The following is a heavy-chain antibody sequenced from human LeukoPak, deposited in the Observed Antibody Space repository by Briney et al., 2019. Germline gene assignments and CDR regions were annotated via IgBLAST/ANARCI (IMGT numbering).Heavy chain of an antibody. Sequence: PSQTLSLPCSVSGVSISDGRYYWTWIRQHPGRGLEWIGYKYYSGSAKYNPSLTSRLTISVDTSKNQFSLQLSSVTAADTAMYYCATPYCSSISCHDVFDIWGQGTMVTVSS. D-gene: IGHD2-2*01. CDR1: GVSISDGRYY. CDR3: ATPYCSSISCHDVFDI. V-gene: IGHV4-31*03. CDR2: KYYSGSA. J-gene: IGHJ3*02.